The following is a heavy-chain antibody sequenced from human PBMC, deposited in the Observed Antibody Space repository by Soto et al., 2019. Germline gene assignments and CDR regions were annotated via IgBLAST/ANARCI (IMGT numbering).Heavy chain of an antibody. Sequence: QVQLVESGGGVVQPGRSLRLSCAASGFTFSGYAMHWVRQAPGKGLEWVALISYDGSNKYYADSVKGRFTISRDSSKNTMYLQMNSLRAEDTAVFYCARGSGGYSYYGVDVWGQGTPVTVSS. D-gene: IGHD3-16*01. CDR3: ARGSGGYSYYGVDV. CDR1: GFTFSGYA. V-gene: IGHV3-30-3*01. J-gene: IGHJ6*02. CDR2: ISYDGSNK.